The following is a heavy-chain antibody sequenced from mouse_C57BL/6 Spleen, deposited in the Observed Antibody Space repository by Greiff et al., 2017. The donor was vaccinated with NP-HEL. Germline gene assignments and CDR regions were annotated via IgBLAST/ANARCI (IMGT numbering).Heavy chain of an antibody. CDR3: ARSPGLDV. Sequence: EVQLQESGGGLVQPGGSLSLSCAASGFTFTDYYMSWVRQPPGKALEWLGFIRNKANGYTTEYSASVKGRFTISRDNSQSILYLQMNALRAEDSATYYCARSPGLDVWGTGTTVTVSS. CDR1: GFTFTDYY. CDR2: IRNKANGYTT. V-gene: IGHV7-3*01. J-gene: IGHJ1*03.